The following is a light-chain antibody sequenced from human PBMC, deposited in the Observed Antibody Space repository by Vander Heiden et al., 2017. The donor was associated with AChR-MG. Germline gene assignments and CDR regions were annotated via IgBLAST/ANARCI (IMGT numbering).Light chain of an antibody. J-gene: IGKJ1*01. Sequence: DIQMTQSPSTLSASVGDRVTITCRASQSISSWLAWYQQKPGKAPKLLIYGASSLESGVPSRFSGSGSGTEFTLTISSLQPDDFATYYFQQYSIRTFGQGTKVEIK. CDR2: GAS. CDR3: QQYSIRT. V-gene: IGKV1-5*01. CDR1: QSISSW.